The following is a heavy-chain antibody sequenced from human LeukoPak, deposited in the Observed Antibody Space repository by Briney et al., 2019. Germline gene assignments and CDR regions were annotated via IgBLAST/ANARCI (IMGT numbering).Heavy chain of an antibody. J-gene: IGHJ4*02. CDR1: GGTFSSYA. CDR3: AREGGAVADY. Sequence: ASVKVSCKASGGTFSSYAISWVRQAPGQGLEWMGIINPSGGSTSYAQKFQGRVTMTRDTSTSTVYMELSSLRFEDTAVYYCAREGGAVADYWGQGTLVTVSS. CDR2: INPSGGST. V-gene: IGHV1-46*01. D-gene: IGHD6-19*01.